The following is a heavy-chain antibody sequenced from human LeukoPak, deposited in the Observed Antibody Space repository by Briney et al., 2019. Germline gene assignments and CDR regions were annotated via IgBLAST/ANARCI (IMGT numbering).Heavy chain of an antibody. CDR1: GFTFSSYA. Sequence: GGSLRLSCAASGFTFSSYAMHWVRQAPGKGLEWVAVISYDGSNKYYADSVKGRFTISRDNSKNTLYLQMNSLRAEDTAVYYCAREGPVIEARPLDYWGQGTLVTVSS. CDR3: AREGPVIEARPLDY. V-gene: IGHV3-30-3*01. CDR2: ISYDGSNK. D-gene: IGHD6-6*01. J-gene: IGHJ4*02.